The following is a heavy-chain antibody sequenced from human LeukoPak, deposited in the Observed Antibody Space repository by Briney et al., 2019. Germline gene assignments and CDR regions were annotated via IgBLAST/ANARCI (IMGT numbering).Heavy chain of an antibody. Sequence: PGRSLRLSCAASGCTFSSYAMRWVRQAAGKGLDRVSAISGSGGSTYYADSVKGRFTISRDNSKNSLYLQMNSLRAEDTAVYYCAKPYCSGGSCYHSGYYYYMDVWGKGTTVTVSS. D-gene: IGHD2-15*01. CDR2: ISGSGGST. J-gene: IGHJ6*03. CDR3: AKPYCSGGSCYHSGYYYYMDV. V-gene: IGHV3-23*01. CDR1: GCTFSSYA.